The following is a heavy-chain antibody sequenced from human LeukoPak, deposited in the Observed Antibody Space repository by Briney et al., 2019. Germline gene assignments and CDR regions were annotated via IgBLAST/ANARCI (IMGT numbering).Heavy chain of an antibody. D-gene: IGHD4-17*01. J-gene: IGHJ4*02. CDR3: AATAVTTIDY. CDR2: IIPLFGTA. V-gene: IGHV1-69*05. Sequence: SSVKVSCKASGGTFSSYAISWVRQAPGQGLEWMGRIIPLFGTANYAQQFQGRVTITTDESTCTAYMELSSLRSGDTAVYYCAATAVTTIDYWGQGTLVTVSS. CDR1: GGTFSSYA.